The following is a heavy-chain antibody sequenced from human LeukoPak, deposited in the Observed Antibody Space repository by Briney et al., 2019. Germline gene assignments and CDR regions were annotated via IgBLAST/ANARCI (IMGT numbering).Heavy chain of an antibody. J-gene: IGHJ3*02. Sequence: SETLSLTCTVSGGSISSYYWSWIRQPPGKGLEWIGYIYYSGSTNYNPSLKCRVTISVDTSKNQFSLKLSSVTAADTAVYYCARHSSIAVAGTEAFDIWGQGTMVTVSS. CDR1: GGSISSYY. CDR2: IYYSGST. D-gene: IGHD6-19*01. CDR3: ARHSSIAVAGTEAFDI. V-gene: IGHV4-59*08.